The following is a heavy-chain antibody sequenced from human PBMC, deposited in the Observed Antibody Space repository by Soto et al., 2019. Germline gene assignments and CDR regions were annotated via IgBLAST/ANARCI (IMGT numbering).Heavy chain of an antibody. CDR3: ARGNYGSGSYSYYYYYGMDV. CDR1: GGTFSSYA. Sequence: SVKVSCKASGGTFSSYAISWVRQAPGQGLEWMGGIIPIFGTANYAQKFQGRVTITADESTSTAYMELSSLRSEDTAVYYCARGNYGSGSYSYYYYYGMDVWGQGTTVTVAS. D-gene: IGHD3-10*01. V-gene: IGHV1-69*13. CDR2: IIPIFGTA. J-gene: IGHJ6*02.